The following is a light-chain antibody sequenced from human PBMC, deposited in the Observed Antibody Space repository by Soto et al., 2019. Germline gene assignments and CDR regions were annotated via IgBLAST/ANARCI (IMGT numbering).Light chain of an antibody. J-gene: IGLJ3*02. CDR2: EVS. CDR1: SSDVGGYNY. CDR3: RSYASSSTRV. V-gene: IGLV2-14*01. Sequence: QSALTQPASVSGSPGQSVTISCTGTSSDVGGYNYVSWYQQHPGKAPKLMIYEVSNRPSGVSNRFSGSKSGNTASLTISGHKAEDEADYYCRSYASSSTRVFGGGTTLTVL.